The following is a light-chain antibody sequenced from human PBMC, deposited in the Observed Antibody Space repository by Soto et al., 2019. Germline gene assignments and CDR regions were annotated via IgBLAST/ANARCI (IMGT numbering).Light chain of an antibody. CDR1: QSFSSPY. V-gene: IGKV3-15*01. J-gene: IGKJ1*01. CDR3: QQYNNWPLT. CDR2: GAS. Sequence: MTQSPSTLSASVGDRVTITCRASQSFSSPYLAWYQQKPGQSPRLLIYGASTRATGIPARFSGSGSGTEFTLTISSLQSEDFAVYYCQQYNNWPLTFGQGTKVDIK.